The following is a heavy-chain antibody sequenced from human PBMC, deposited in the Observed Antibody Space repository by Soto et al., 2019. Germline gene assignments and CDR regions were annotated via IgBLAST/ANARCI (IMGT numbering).Heavy chain of an antibody. CDR2: IRSKANSYAT. V-gene: IGHV3-73*02. D-gene: IGHD5-12*01. CDR1: GFTFSGSA. J-gene: IGHJ4*02. Sequence: EVQLVESGGGLVQPGGSLKLSCAASGFTFSGSAMHWVRQASGKGLEWVGRIRSKANSYATAYAASVKGRFTISRDDSKNTAYLQMNSLKTEATAVYYCTRRGYSGYEQGADFDYWGQGTLVTVSS. CDR3: TRRGYSGYEQGADFDY.